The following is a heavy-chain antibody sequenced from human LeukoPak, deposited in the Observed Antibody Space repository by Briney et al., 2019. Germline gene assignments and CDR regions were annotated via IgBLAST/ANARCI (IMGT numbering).Heavy chain of an antibody. V-gene: IGHV3-7*05. CDR1: GFTFSTYN. J-gene: IGHJ4*02. CDR3: ARDKSYGDSEDF. D-gene: IGHD4-17*01. CDR2: IKQDGSEK. Sequence: PGGSLRLSCVASGFTFSTYNMNWVRQAPGKGLEWVANIKQDGSEKYYADSVKGRFTISRDNAKNSLYLQMNSLRGEDTAIYYCARDKSYGDSEDFWGQGTLVTVSS.